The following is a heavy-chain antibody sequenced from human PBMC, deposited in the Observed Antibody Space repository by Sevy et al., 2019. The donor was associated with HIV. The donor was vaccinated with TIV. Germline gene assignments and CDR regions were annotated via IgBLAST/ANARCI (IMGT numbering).Heavy chain of an antibody. CDR1: GGSISSSSYY. CDR3: ARQGSITRAVGM. J-gene: IGHJ4*02. V-gene: IGHV4-39*01. CDR2: MFYSGTT. Sequence: SETLSLTCTVSGGSISSSSYYWGWIRQPPGKGLEWIATMFYSGTTYYNPSLKSRVTISVDTSKNQLSLKVSSVTAAGTAVYYCARQGSITRAVGMWGEGTRVTVSS. D-gene: IGHD2-15*01.